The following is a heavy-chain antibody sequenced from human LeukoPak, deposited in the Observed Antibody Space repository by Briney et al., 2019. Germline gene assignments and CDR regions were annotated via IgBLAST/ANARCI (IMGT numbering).Heavy chain of an antibody. Sequence: ASVTVSCKASGYTFTSYYMHWVRQAPGQGLEWMGIINPSGGSTSYAQKFQGRVTMTRDTSTSTVYMELSSLRSEDTAVYYCASSRLPAQDFRSAFDYWGQGTLVTVSS. D-gene: IGHD3-3*01. V-gene: IGHV1-46*01. CDR3: ASSRLPAQDFRSAFDY. J-gene: IGHJ4*02. CDR1: GYTFTSYY. CDR2: INPSGGST.